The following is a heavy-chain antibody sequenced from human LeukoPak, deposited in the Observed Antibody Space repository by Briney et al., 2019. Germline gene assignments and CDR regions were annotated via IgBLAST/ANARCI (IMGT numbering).Heavy chain of an antibody. D-gene: IGHD4-17*01. CDR2: ITTYNGNS. J-gene: IGHJ4*02. CDR3: ARGYDYGDYVADFDY. CDR1: GYTFTSYP. Sequence: GAAVKDCCMASGYTFTSYPISWVRQAPGQGLEWMGWITTYNGNSNYAQKLQGRVTMTTDTSTSTAYMDLRGLRSDDTAVYYCARGYDYGDYVADFDYWGQGTLGSPS. V-gene: IGHV1-18*01.